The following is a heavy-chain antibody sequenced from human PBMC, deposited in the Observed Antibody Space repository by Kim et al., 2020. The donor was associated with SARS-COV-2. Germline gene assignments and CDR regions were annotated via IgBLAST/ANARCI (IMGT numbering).Heavy chain of an antibody. Sequence: SVKVSCKASGGTFSSYAISWVRQAPGQGLEWMGGIIPIFGTANYAQKFQGRVTITADESTSTAYMELSSLRSEDTAVYYCASSPQARSYYYDSSGYYGLGWFDPWGQGTLVTVSS. J-gene: IGHJ5*02. CDR3: ASSPQARSYYYDSSGYYGLGWFDP. V-gene: IGHV1-69*13. CDR1: GGTFSSYA. D-gene: IGHD3-22*01. CDR2: IIPIFGTA.